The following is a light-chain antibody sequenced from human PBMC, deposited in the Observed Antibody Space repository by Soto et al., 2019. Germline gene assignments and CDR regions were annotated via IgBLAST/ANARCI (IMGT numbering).Light chain of an antibody. V-gene: IGLV1-40*01. CDR1: SSNLGAGYD. CDR3: AAWDGTLNGWV. Sequence: QTVVTQPPSVSGAPGQRVTISCTGNSSNLGAGYDVHWYQQLPGAAPKLVIFGNRNRPSGVPERFSGSKSGTSASLAISGLQSEDEADYYCAAWDGTLNGWVFGGGTKLTVL. J-gene: IGLJ3*02. CDR2: GNR.